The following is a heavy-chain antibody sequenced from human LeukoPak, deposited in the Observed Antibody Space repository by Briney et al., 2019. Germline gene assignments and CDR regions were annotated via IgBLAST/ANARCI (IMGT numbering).Heavy chain of an antibody. J-gene: IGHJ6*03. CDR3: ARVGLRGYSCGYYMDV. D-gene: IGHD5-18*01. Sequence: GGSLRLSCAASGFTFSSYSMNWVRQAPGKGLEWVSSISSSSSYIYYADSVKGRFTISRDNAKNSLYLQMNSLRAEDTAVYYCARVGLRGYSCGYYMDVWGKGTTVTVSS. V-gene: IGHV3-21*01. CDR2: ISSSSSYI. CDR1: GFTFSSYS.